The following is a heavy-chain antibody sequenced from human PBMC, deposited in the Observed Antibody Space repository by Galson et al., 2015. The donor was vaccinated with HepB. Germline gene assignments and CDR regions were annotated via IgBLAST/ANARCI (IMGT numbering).Heavy chain of an antibody. CDR3: AKDLGIVGAFDI. CDR1: GFIFSSYA. D-gene: IGHD2-21*01. V-gene: IGHV3-23*01. CDR2: ISGGVGIA. J-gene: IGHJ3*02. Sequence: SLRLSCAASGFIFSSYAMTWVRQAPGKGLEWVSSISGGVGIANYADSVKGRFTISRDNSKNTVHLQMNSLRAEDTAIYYCAKDLGIVGAFDIWGQGTMVTVSS.